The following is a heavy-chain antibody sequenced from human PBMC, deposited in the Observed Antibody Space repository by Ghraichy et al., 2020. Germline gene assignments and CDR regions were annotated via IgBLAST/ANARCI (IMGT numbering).Heavy chain of an antibody. CDR2: TSYDGSKR. CDR3: AKGRAGWGEVDTAGMDV. J-gene: IGHJ6*04. D-gene: IGHD5-18*01. Sequence: GKSLNISCTASTYTFTNFGVHWVRQAPGKGLEWLAVTSYDGSKRFHADSVKGRFTISRLSSGSTVYLQMNSLRPEDSGVYYCAKGRAGWGEVDTAGMDVWGKWTTVTVSS. V-gene: IGHV3-30*18. CDR1: TYTFTNFG.